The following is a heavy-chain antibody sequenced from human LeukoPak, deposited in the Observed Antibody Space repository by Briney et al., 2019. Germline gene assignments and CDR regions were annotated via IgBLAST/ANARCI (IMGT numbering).Heavy chain of an antibody. D-gene: IGHD1-26*01. V-gene: IGHV3-30*04. CDR2: ISYDGSNK. CDR1: GFTFSSYA. CDR3: AKILSGTYSFDL. Sequence: GGSLRLSCAASGFTFSSYAMHWVRQAPGKGLEWVAVISYDGSNKYYADSVKGRFTISRDNSKNTLYLQMNSLRAEDTAVYYCAKILSGTYSFDLWGQGTLVTVSS. J-gene: IGHJ4*02.